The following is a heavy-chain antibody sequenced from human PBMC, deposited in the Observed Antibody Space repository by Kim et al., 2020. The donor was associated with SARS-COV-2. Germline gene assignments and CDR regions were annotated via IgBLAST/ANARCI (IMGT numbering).Heavy chain of an antibody. V-gene: IGHV4-39*01. CDR1: GDSIISNTYY. CDR3: ARLYNSGWLFDC. D-gene: IGHD6-19*01. J-gene: IGHJ4*02. Sequence: SETLSLTCTISGDSIISNTYYWAWIRQPPGKRLEWIGSIYYNGNTYYNPSLQSRLTITVDTSKNQFSLKLVSVTAADTAIYYCARLYNSGWLFDCWGQGTLVTVSS. CDR2: IYYNGNT.